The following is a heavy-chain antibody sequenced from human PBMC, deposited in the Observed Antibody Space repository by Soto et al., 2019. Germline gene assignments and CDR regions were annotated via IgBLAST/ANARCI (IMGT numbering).Heavy chain of an antibody. CDR2: ISGSGGST. CDR1: GFTFSSYA. D-gene: IGHD6-6*01. J-gene: IGHJ4*02. CDR3: AKDSGIAARPQPFDY. Sequence: GGSLRLSCAASGFTFSSYAMSWVRQAPGKGLEWVSAISGSGGSTYYADSVKGRFTISRDNSKNTLYLQMNSLRAEDTAVYYCAKDSGIAARPQPFDYWGQGTLVTAPQ. V-gene: IGHV3-23*01.